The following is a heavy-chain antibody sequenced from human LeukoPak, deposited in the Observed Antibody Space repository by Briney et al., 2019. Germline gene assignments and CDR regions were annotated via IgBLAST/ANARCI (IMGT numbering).Heavy chain of an antibody. Sequence: PGGSLRLSCAGSGLTFSNYEMNWVRQAPGKGLEWTSYISSSGRTTNYADSVRGRFTISRDNAKNSLYLEMNSLRAEDTAVYYCASRITTIVDYWGQGTLVTVSS. V-gene: IGHV3-48*03. CDR1: GLTFSNYE. CDR3: ASRITTIVDY. CDR2: ISSSGRTT. J-gene: IGHJ4*02. D-gene: IGHD3-22*01.